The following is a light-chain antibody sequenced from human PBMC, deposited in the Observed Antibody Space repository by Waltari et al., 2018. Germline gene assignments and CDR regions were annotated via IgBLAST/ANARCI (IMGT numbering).Light chain of an antibody. J-gene: IGKJ4*01. CDR1: QSFPRDY. Sequence: EIVLTQSPGTLSLSPGERATLSCRASQSFPRDYLPWYHQKPGQAPRLLIYDASNRATGIPDRFSGSGSGTDFTLTISRLEPEDFALYYCQQYANSPLTFGGGTKVEIK. V-gene: IGKV3-20*01. CDR2: DAS. CDR3: QQYANSPLT.